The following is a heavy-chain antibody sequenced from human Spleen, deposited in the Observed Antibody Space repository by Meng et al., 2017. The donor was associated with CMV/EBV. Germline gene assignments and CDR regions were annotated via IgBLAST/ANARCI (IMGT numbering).Heavy chain of an antibody. D-gene: IGHD4-23*01. J-gene: IGHJ4*02. CDR1: GFTFSSYA. CDR3: ARDDYGGKLGY. CDR2: ISYDGSNK. V-gene: IGHV3-30*04. Sequence: GESLKISCAASGFTFSSYAMHWVRQAPGKGLEWVAVISYDGSNKYYADSVKGRFTISRDNSKNTLYLQMNSLRAEDTAVYYCARDDYGGKLGYWGQGTLVTVSS.